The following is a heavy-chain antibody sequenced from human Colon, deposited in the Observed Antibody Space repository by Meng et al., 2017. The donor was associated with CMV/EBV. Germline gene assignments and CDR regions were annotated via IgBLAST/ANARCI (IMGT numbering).Heavy chain of an antibody. V-gene: IGHV3-11*04. Sequence: GESLKISCAASGFTFSDYYMSWIRQAPGKGLEWISYISSSGSTIYYADSVKGRFTISRDNAKNSLYLQMNSLRAEDTAVYYCARGVGGSYSDYWGQGTLVTVSS. CDR3: ARGVGGSYSDY. D-gene: IGHD1-26*01. J-gene: IGHJ4*02. CDR2: ISSSGSTI. CDR1: GFTFSDYY.